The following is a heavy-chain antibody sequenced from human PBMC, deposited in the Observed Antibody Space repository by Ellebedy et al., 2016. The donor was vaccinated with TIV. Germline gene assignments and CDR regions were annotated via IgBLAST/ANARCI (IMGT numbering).Heavy chain of an antibody. Sequence: GESLKISCAASGFTFSSYWMSWVRQAPGKGLEWVANIKQDGSEKYYVDSVKGRFTISRDNAKNSLYLQMNSLRAEDTAVYYCAKYPGLRYFDYFDYWGQGTLVTVSS. CDR3: AKYPGLRYFDYFDY. J-gene: IGHJ4*02. CDR1: GFTFSSYW. CDR2: IKQDGSEK. D-gene: IGHD3-9*01. V-gene: IGHV3-7*03.